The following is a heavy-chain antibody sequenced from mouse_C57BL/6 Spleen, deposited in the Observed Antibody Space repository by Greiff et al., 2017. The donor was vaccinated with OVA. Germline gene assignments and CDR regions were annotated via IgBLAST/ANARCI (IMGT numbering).Heavy chain of an antibody. J-gene: IGHJ2*01. D-gene: IGHD2-1*01. CDR3: TYGNSLFDY. CDR2: IDPENGDT. Sequence: EVQLQESGAELVRPGASVKLSCTASGFNFKDDCMHWVKQRPEQGLEWIGWIDPENGDTEYAAKFQGKATITADKSSNTAYLPLSSLTSEDTAVYYCTYGNSLFDYWGQGTTLTVSS. CDR1: GFNFKDDC. V-gene: IGHV14-4*01.